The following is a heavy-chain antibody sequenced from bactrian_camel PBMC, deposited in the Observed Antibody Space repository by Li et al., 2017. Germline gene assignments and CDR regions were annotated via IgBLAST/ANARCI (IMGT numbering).Heavy chain of an antibody. V-gene: IGHV3S53*01. J-gene: IGHJ4*01. CDR1: GYTLPMY. D-gene: IGHD3*01. Sequence: QVQLVESGGGSVQAGGSRRLSCVASGYTLPMYMAWFRRLPGQEREGVAAIGGDGRTNYADSVKGRFTISRDNAKDTLYLQMNSLKIEDTAVHYCALGSSRQATMTARGKGTQVTVS. CDR2: IGGDGRT.